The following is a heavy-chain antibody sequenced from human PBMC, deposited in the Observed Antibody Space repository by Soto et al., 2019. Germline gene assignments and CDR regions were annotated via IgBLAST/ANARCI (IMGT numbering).Heavy chain of an antibody. CDR2: INSDGTST. J-gene: IGHJ6*03. D-gene: IGHD3-3*01. CDR1: GFAFSSYW. Sequence: EVQLVESGGGLVQPGGSLRLSCAVSGFAFSSYWMHWVRQTPGKGLVWVSRINSDGTSTAYADSVKGRFTISRDNAKDTLYLEMNSLRAEDTAVYYCARDGSDLEWLLRVYSYMDVWGKGTTVTVSS. V-gene: IGHV3-74*01. CDR3: ARDGSDLEWLLRVYSYMDV.